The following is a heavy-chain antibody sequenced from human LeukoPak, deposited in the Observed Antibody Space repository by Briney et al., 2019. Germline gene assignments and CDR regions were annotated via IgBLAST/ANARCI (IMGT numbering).Heavy chain of an antibody. CDR2: IKQDGSEK. D-gene: IGHD3-10*01. CDR3: ATYGSGSHGDAFDI. J-gene: IGHJ3*02. V-gene: IGHV3-7*01. CDR1: GFTFSSYW. Sequence: PGGSLRLSCAASGFTFSSYWMSWVRQAPGKGLEWVANIKQDGSEKYYVDSVKGRFTISRDNAKNSLYLQMNSLRAEDTAVYYCATYGSGSHGDAFDIWGQGTMVTVSS.